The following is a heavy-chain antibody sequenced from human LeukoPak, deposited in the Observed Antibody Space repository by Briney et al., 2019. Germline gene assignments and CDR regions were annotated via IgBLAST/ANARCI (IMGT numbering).Heavy chain of an antibody. Sequence: GGSLRLSCAASGFTFSNYAMSWVRQAPGKGLEWVSAISESGGDTYYADSVKGRFTISRDNSKNTLYLQMNSLRAEDTAVYYCAKDLVGRRLHLGYWGQGTLVTVSS. V-gene: IGHV3-23*01. CDR1: GFTFSNYA. J-gene: IGHJ4*02. D-gene: IGHD5-24*01. CDR3: AKDLVGRRLHLGY. CDR2: ISESGGDT.